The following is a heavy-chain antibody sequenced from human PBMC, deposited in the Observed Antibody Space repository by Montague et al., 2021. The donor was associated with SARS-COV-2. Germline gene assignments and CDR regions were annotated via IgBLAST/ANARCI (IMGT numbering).Heavy chain of an antibody. CDR3: TREGYQVLWSDYYYYGMDV. CDR1: GGSFSGYY. Sequence: SDTLSLTCAVYGGSFSGYYWSWIRQPAGKGLEWIGEINHSGSTNXNPSFKSRVTISVGTSKNQFSLKLSSVTAADTAVYYCTREGYQVLWSDYYYYGMDVWGQGTTVTVSS. CDR2: INHSGST. V-gene: IGHV4-34*01. J-gene: IGHJ6*02. D-gene: IGHD2-2*01.